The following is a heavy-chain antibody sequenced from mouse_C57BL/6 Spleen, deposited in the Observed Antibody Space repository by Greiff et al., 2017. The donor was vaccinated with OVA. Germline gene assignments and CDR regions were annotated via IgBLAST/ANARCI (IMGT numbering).Heavy chain of an antibody. D-gene: IGHD2-2*01. J-gene: IGHJ4*01. V-gene: IGHV1-19*01. CDR1: GYTFTDYY. CDR2: INPYNGGT. Sequence: VQLQQSGPVLVKPGASVKMSCKASGYTFTDYYMNWVKQSHGKSLEWIGVINPYNGGTSYNQRFKGKATLTVDKSSSTAYMELNSLTSEDSAVYYCAREGVTTTGRAYAMDYWGQGTSVTVSS. CDR3: AREGVTTTGRAYAMDY.